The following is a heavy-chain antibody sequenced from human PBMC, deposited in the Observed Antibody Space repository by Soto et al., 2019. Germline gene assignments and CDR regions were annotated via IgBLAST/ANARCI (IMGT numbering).Heavy chain of an antibody. V-gene: IGHV1-69*08. CDR2: IIPILGIA. J-gene: IGHJ6*04. D-gene: IGHD3-10*01. CDR1: GGTFSSYT. CDR3: ARETKVSRVIIASFNCLDV. Sequence: QVQLVQSGAEVKKPGSSVKVSCKASGGTFSSYTISWVLQAPGQGLECMGRIIPILGIANYAQKFQGRVTITADKTTSTAYMEMSRLRSEDTAVYYGARETKVSRVIIASFNCLDVWGKGTTVTVSS.